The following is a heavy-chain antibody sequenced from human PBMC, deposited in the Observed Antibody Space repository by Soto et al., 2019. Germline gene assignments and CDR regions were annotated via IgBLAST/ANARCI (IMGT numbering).Heavy chain of an antibody. CDR2: IIAIFGTA. V-gene: IGHV1-69*01. CDR1: GGTFSSYA. J-gene: IGHJ6*02. Sequence: QVQLVQSGAEVKKPGSSVKVSCKASGGTFSSYAISWVRQAPGQGLEWMGGIIAIFGTANYAQKFQGRVTITADESTSTAYMELSSLRSEDTAVYYCARTYTMVRGVIDYYYYGMDVWGQGTTVTVSS. CDR3: ARTYTMVRGVIDYYYYGMDV. D-gene: IGHD3-10*01.